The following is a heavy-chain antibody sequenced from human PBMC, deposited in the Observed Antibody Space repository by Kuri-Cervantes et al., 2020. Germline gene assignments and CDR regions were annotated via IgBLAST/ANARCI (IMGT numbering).Heavy chain of an antibody. CDR2: ISAYNGNT. Sequence: ASVKVSCKASGYMFTSYGISWVRQAPGQGLEWMGWISAYNGNTNYAQTFQGRVTMTRDTSISTAYMEVSSLRSDDTAVYYCARPYCGSTTCYAYFDCWGQGTLVTVSS. D-gene: IGHD2-2*01. CDR1: GYMFTSYG. J-gene: IGHJ4*02. CDR3: ARPYCGSTTCYAYFDC. V-gene: IGHV1-18*01.